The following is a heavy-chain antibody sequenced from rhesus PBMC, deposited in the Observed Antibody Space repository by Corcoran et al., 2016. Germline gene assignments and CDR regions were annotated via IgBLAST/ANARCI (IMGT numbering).Heavy chain of an antibody. V-gene: IGHV4-169*02. D-gene: IGHD6-13*01. CDR1: GGSISSFY. CDR3: ASGRIVAGPFSAV. J-gene: IGHJ5-1*01. CDR2: IYGSGRST. Sequence: QLQLQESGPGLVKPSETLSVTCAVSGGSISSFYWSWIRQAPGKGLDWIGYIYGSGRSTNYNPYHKSRVTLSVDTAKNQLSRKLISVTAADTAVYYCASGRIVAGPFSAVWGPGVLVTVSS.